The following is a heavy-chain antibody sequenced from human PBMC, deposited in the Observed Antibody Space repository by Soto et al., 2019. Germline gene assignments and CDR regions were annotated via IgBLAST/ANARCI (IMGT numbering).Heavy chain of an antibody. J-gene: IGHJ4*02. V-gene: IGHV3-7*01. D-gene: IGHD6-19*01. CDR3: AGVSFTSGSAY. CDR2: IKQDGSKT. CDR1: GFTFSTYW. Sequence: HPGGSLRLSCAASGFTFSTYWMSWVRQAPGKGLEWVATIKQDGSKTYYVDSVKGRFTISRDNAKNSLYLQMNSLRAEDTAVYYCAGVSFTSGSAYWGQGTLVTVSS.